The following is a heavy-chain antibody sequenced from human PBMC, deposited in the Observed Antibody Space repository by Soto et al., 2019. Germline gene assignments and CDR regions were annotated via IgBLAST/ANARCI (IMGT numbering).Heavy chain of an antibody. CDR2: IYPGDSKI. CDR1: GYRFSSYW. Sequence: GEPLQISCEVSGYRFSSYWIDWVRQMPGKGLEWMGSIYPGDSKIRYSPSFQGQVTISADKSISTAYLQWSRLKASDTAMYYCARGSFDNSGYYYYWGQGTLVTVSS. D-gene: IGHD3-22*01. J-gene: IGHJ4*02. V-gene: IGHV5-51*01. CDR3: ARGSFDNSGYYYY.